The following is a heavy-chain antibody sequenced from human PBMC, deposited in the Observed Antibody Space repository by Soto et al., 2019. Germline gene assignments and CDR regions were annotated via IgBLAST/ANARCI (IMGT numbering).Heavy chain of an antibody. J-gene: IGHJ4*02. CDR1: GGSFCGYY. CDR2: INHSGST. Sequence: SETLSLTCAVYGGSFCGYYWSWIRQPPGKGLEWIGEINHSGSTNYNPSLKSRVTISVDTSKNQFSLKLSSVTAADTAVYYCASGTYYDFWSGYYTSNSVFDYWGQGTLVTVSS. D-gene: IGHD3-3*01. CDR3: ASGTYYDFWSGYYTSNSVFDY. V-gene: IGHV4-34*01.